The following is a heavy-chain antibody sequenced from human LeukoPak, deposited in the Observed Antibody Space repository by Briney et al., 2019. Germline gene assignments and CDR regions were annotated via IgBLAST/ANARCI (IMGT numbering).Heavy chain of an antibody. Sequence: GGSLRLPCAASGFTLSSYEMNWVRQAPGKGLEWVSYISSSGSSIYYADSVKGRFTISRDNAKNSLYLQMNSLRGEDTAVYYCARKSSVAGFDYWGQGTLVTVSS. J-gene: IGHJ4*02. V-gene: IGHV3-48*03. CDR1: GFTLSSYE. CDR3: ARKSSVAGFDY. CDR2: ISSSGSSI. D-gene: IGHD6-19*01.